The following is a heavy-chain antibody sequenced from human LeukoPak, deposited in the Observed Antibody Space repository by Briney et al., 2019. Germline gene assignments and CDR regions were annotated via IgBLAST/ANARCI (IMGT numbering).Heavy chain of an antibody. V-gene: IGHV3-20*01. J-gene: IGHJ3*02. CDR2: INWNGGST. CDR3: ARGNGPRHYYDTDAFDI. CDR1: GFTFDDYG. D-gene: IGHD3-22*01. Sequence: GGSLRLSCAASGFTFDDYGMSWVRQAPGKGLEWVSGINWNGGSTGYADSVKGRFTISRDNAKNSLYLQMNSLRAEDTALYHCARGNGPRHYYDTDAFDIWGQGTMVTVSS.